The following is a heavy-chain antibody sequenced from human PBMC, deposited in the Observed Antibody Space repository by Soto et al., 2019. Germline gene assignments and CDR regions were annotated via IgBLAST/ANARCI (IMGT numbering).Heavy chain of an antibody. V-gene: IGHV4-39*01. CDR1: GGSISSPTYY. Sequence: PSETLSLTCSVSGGSISSPTYYWGWIRQPPGKGLEWIGSIYYSGSTYYSPSLKSRVTISVDTSKNQFSLKVSSVTAADTAVYYCARLPGITTSRRDYRGQGTLVTVSS. D-gene: IGHD1-1*01. J-gene: IGHJ4*02. CDR3: ARLPGITTSRRDY. CDR2: IYYSGST.